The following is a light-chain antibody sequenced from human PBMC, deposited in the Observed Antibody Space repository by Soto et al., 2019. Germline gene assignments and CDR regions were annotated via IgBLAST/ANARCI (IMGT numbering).Light chain of an antibody. CDR1: SSDVGGYDY. CDR3: SSYAGNNNLV. CDR2: EVS. V-gene: IGLV2-8*01. Sequence: QSVLTQPPSASGSPGQSVTISCTGTSSDVGGYDYVSWYQQHPGKAPKLMIYEVSKRPSGVPDRFSGSKSGNTASLTVSGLQAEDEADSYCSSYAGNNNLVFGGGTKLTVL. J-gene: IGLJ3*02.